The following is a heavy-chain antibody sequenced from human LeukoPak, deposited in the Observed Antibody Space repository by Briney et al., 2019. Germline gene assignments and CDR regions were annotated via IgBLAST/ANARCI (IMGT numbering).Heavy chain of an antibody. CDR3: ARRGAGYDILTGYYLSAFDI. CDR2: VYNSGST. Sequence: SETLSLTCTVSGDSISSYYWTWIRQPPGKGLEWIGYVYNSGSTNYNPSLKSRVTISVDTSKNQFSLKLSSVTAADTAAYYCARRGAGYDILTGYYLSAFDIWGQGTMVTVSS. D-gene: IGHD3-9*01. J-gene: IGHJ3*02. CDR1: GDSISSYY. V-gene: IGHV4-59*08.